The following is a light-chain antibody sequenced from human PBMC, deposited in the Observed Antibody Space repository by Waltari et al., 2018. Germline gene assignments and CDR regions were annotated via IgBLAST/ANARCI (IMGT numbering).Light chain of an antibody. CDR1: QSVSRT. CDR2: GAS. Sequence: IVLTQSPGTLSLSPGERATLSCRASQSVSRTLAWYQQKPGQAPRLLIYGASTRAAGIPDRFSGSGSGTDFSLTISRLEPEDFAVYYCQHYVRLPVTFGQGTKVKIK. CDR3: QHYVRLPVT. J-gene: IGKJ1*01. V-gene: IGKV3-20*01.